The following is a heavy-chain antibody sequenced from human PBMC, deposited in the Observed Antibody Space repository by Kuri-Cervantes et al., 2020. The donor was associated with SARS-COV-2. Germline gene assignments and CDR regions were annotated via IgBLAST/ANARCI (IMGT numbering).Heavy chain of an antibody. Sequence: GSLRLSCAAYGGSFSGYYWSWIRQPPGKGLEWIGEINHSGSTNYNPSLKSRVTISVDTSKNQFSLKLSSVTAADTAVYYCAGGDRDYLLGYYKGMDVWGQGTTVTVSS. V-gene: IGHV4-34*01. CDR2: INHSGST. J-gene: IGHJ6*02. CDR1: GGSFSGYY. D-gene: IGHD4-17*01. CDR3: AGGDRDYLLGYYKGMDV.